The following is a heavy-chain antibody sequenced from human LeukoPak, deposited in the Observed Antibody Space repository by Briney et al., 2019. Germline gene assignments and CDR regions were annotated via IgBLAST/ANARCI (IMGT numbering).Heavy chain of an antibody. Sequence: SQTLSLTCTVSGDSISSGDYYWSWIRQAPGKGLELIGYIFYTGTTYVNPSLGSRITMSVDTSKNQFSLDLRSVAAADTAVYYCARNQQSRGPSFDYWGQGTLVTVSS. J-gene: IGHJ4*02. D-gene: IGHD1-14*01. V-gene: IGHV4-30-4*01. CDR3: ARNQQSRGPSFDY. CDR1: GDSISSGDYY. CDR2: IFYTGTT.